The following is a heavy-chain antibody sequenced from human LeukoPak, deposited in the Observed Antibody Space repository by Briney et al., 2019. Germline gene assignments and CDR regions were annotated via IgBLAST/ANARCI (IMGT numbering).Heavy chain of an antibody. J-gene: IGHJ6*02. CDR1: GDSVSSNSAT. CDR2: TYYRSKWYN. CDR3: ARVPSPAVTGLMDV. D-gene: IGHD6-19*01. Sequence: SPTLSLTFAISGDSVSSNSATWNWIRQSPSRGLEWLGRTYYRSKWYNDYAVSVKSRITVNPDSSRNQSSLQLNSVTPEDTAVYYCARVPSPAVTGLMDVWGQGATVTVSS. V-gene: IGHV6-1*01.